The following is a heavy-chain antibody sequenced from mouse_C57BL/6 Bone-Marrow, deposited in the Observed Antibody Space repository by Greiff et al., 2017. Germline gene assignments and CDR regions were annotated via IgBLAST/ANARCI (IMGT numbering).Heavy chain of an antibody. CDR3: ALLMGYYFYFDY. D-gene: IGHD2-3*01. J-gene: IGHJ2*01. CDR2: IYPRSGNT. CDR1: GYTFTSYG. Sequence: VQLQQSGAELARPGASVKLSCKASGYTFTSYGISWVKQRTGQGLEWIGEIYPRSGNTYYNEKFKGKATLTADKSSSTAYMELRSLTSEDSAVYFCALLMGYYFYFDYWGQGTTLTVSS. V-gene: IGHV1-81*01.